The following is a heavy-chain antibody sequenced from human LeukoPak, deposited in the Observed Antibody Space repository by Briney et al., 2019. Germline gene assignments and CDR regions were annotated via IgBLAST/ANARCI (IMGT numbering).Heavy chain of an antibody. Sequence: PGGSLRLSCTASGFTLSSYEMSWIRQAPGKGLEWVAVISYDVGKKYYADSVKGRFTISRDNSKNTLYLQMNSLRAEDTAVYYCAKDDYYDTSGYRDWGQGTLVTVSS. J-gene: IGHJ4*02. V-gene: IGHV3-30*18. D-gene: IGHD3-22*01. CDR2: ISYDVGKK. CDR3: AKDDYYDTSGYRD. CDR1: GFTLSSYE.